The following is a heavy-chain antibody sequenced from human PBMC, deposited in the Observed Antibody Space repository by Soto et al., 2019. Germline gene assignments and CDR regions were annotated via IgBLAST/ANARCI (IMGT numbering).Heavy chain of an antibody. CDR1: GGSFIGYY. J-gene: IGHJ6*02. CDR2: INHSGST. V-gene: IGHV4-34*01. Sequence: PSETLSVTCAVYGGSFIGYYWSWIRQPPGKGLEWIGEINHSGSTNYNPSLKSRVTISVDTSKNQFSLKLSSVTAADTAVYYCARKGEYSSSSGHYYYYYGMDVWGQGTTVTVSS. CDR3: ARKGEYSSSSGHYYYYYGMDV. D-gene: IGHD6-6*01.